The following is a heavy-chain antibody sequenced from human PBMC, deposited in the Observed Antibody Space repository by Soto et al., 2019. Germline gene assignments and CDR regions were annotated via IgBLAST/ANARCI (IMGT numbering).Heavy chain of an antibody. CDR2: ISDNGART. Sequence: GGSLRLSCTASGFIFSNYAINWVRQAPGKGQECVSSISDNGARTSYSDSVKGRLTISRDNPKNTLYLQMNSLRAEDTAVYYCAKSTRSPSWFESWGQGTLVTVSS. CDR3: AKSTRSPSWFES. CDR1: GFIFSNYA. V-gene: IGHV3-23*01. D-gene: IGHD2-15*01. J-gene: IGHJ5*01.